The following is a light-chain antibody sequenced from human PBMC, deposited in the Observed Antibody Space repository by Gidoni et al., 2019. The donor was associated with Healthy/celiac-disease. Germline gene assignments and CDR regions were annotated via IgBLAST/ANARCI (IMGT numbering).Light chain of an antibody. J-gene: IGKJ2*01. CDR2: GAS. V-gene: IGKV3-15*01. Sequence: EIVMTHSPATLSVSPGERATLSCKASQSVSSNLAWDQQKPGQAPRLLIYGASTKATGIPARFRGSGAGTEFTLTISSLQSEDFAVYYCQQYNNWLMYTFGQGTKLEIK. CDR3: QQYNNWLMYT. CDR1: QSVSSN.